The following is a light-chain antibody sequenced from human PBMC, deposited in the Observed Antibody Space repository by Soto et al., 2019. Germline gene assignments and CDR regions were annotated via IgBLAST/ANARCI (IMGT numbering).Light chain of an antibody. CDR3: AAWDVSLVV. CDR2: SDN. CDR1: SSNIGTNT. J-gene: IGLJ2*01. Sequence: QSVLTQPPSASGTPGQRVTISCSGSSSNIGTNTVIWYQQLPGAAPRLLIYSDNQRPSGVPDRFSGSKSGTSASLAINGLQSEDEADYYCAAWDVSLVVFGGGTQLTVL. V-gene: IGLV1-44*01.